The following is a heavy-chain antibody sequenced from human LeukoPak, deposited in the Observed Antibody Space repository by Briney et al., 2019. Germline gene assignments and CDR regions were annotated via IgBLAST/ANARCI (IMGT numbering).Heavy chain of an antibody. CDR2: INHSGST. CDR1: GGSFSGYY. D-gene: IGHD3-10*01. J-gene: IGHJ4*02. Sequence: PSETLSLTCAVYGGSFSGYYWSWIRQPPGKGLEWIGEINHSGSTNYNPSLKSRVTISVDTSKNQFSLKLSSVTAADTAVYYCASPSLYGSGTFDYWGQGTLVTVSS. V-gene: IGHV4-34*01. CDR3: ASPSLYGSGTFDY.